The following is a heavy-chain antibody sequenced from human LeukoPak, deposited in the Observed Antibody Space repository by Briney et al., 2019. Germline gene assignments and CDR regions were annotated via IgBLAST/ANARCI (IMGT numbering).Heavy chain of an antibody. J-gene: IGHJ4*02. CDR1: GFTFSDYY. V-gene: IGHV3-11*01. Sequence: GGSLRLSCAASGFTFSDYYMSWIRQAPGKGLEWVSYISSSGSTIYYADSVKGRFTISRDNSKNTLYLQMNSLRAEDTAVYYCAKIRFGEFKYFDYWGQGTLVTVSS. CDR2: ISSSGSTI. CDR3: AKIRFGEFKYFDY. D-gene: IGHD3-10*01.